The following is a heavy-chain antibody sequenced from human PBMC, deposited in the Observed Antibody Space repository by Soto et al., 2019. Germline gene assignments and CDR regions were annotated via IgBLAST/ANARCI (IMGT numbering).Heavy chain of an antibody. J-gene: IGHJ6*02. CDR3: VRTQADYHYYYGLDA. CDR1: GGAFRGDY. Sequence: PSEGVSLTCAVYGGAFRGDYWSWIRRRPGEGLEWIGEMNHSGSTNYNPSLQRRVTISVDTSKNQFSLKLSSVTAPDTAVYYCVRTQADYHYYYGLDAWGPGTTVTVS. V-gene: IGHV4-34*01. CDR2: MNHSGST.